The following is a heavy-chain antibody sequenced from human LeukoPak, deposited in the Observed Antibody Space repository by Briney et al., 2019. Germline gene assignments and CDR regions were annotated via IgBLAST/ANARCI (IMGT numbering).Heavy chain of an antibody. V-gene: IGHV4-34*01. CDR3: ARGSGYYDSSGYYDY. CDR2: INHSGST. J-gene: IGHJ4*02. D-gene: IGHD3-22*01. Sequence: SETLSLTCAVYGGSFSGYYWSWIRQPPGKGLEWIGEINHSGSTNYNPSLKSQVTISVDTSKNQFSLKLSSVTAADTAVYYCARGSGYYDSSGYYDYWGQGTLVTVSS. CDR1: GGSFSGYY.